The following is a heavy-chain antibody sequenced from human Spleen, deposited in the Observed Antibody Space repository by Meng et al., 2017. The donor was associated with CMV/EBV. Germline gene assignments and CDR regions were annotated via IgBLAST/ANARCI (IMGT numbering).Heavy chain of an antibody. V-gene: IGHV4-59*01. D-gene: IGHD1-26*01. CDR1: GGSISSYY. CDR3: ARDSGATSWFDP. J-gene: IGHJ5*02. Sequence: SETLSLTCTVSGGSISSYYWSWIRQPPGKGLEWIGYIYYSGSTNYNPSLKSRVTISVDTSKNQFSLKLSSVTAADTAVYYCARDSGATSWFDPWGRGTLVTVSS. CDR2: IYYSGST.